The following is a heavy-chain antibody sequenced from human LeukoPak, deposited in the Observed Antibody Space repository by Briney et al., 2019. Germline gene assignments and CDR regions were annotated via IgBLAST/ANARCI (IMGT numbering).Heavy chain of an antibody. D-gene: IGHD6-19*01. Sequence: GGSLRLSCAASGFTFSSYAMSWVRQAPGKGLEWVSAISGSGGSTYYADSVKGRFTISRYNSKNTLYLQMNSLRAEDTAVYYCAKDSSYSSGWYSNVDYWGQGTLVTVSS. CDR1: GFTFSSYA. V-gene: IGHV3-23*01. CDR3: AKDSSYSSGWYSNVDY. CDR2: ISGSGGST. J-gene: IGHJ4*02.